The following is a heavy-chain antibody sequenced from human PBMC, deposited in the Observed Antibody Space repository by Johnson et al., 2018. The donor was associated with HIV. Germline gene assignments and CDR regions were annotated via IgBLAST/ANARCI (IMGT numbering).Heavy chain of an antibody. V-gene: IGHV3-30*19. CDR1: GFTFSSYG. CDR2: ISYDGSNK. CDR3: RAAKDSQTHFSIAVVDYLDAFDI. Sequence: QVQLVESGGGVVQPGGSLRLSCAASGFTFSSYGMHWVRQAPGKGLEWVAVISYDGSNKYYADSVKGRFTISRDNSKTTLYLQMNSLRAEDTAVYYCRAAKDSQTHFSIAVVDYLDAFDIWGQGTMVTVSS. J-gene: IGHJ3*02. D-gene: IGHD6-19*01.